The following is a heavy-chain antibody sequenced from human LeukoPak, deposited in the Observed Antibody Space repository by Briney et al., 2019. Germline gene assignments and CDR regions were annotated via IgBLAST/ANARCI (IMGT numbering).Heavy chain of an antibody. Sequence: SETLSLTCTVSGGSISSGSYYWSWIRQPAGKGLEWIGRIYTSGSTNYNPSLKSRVTISVDTSKNQFSLKLSSVTAADTAVYYCASSPMDLYYYYYMDVWGKGTTVTVSS. CDR1: GGSISSGSYY. J-gene: IGHJ6*03. CDR2: IYTSGST. V-gene: IGHV4-61*02. CDR3: ASSPMDLYYYYYMDV. D-gene: IGHD3-10*01.